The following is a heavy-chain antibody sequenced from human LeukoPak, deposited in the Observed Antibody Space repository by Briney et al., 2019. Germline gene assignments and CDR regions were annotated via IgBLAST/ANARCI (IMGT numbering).Heavy chain of an antibody. CDR2: LYYGGST. V-gene: IGHV4-39*01. Sequence: SDTLSLTCTVSGGSISSGTYYWGWIRQPPGKGLEWIGSLYYGGSTYYSPSLKSRVTMSVDTSKNQFSLKLTSVTAADTAVYYCARDMTYHFYGMDVWGQGTTVTVSS. CDR1: GGSISSGTYY. J-gene: IGHJ6*02. CDR3: ARDMTYHFYGMDV.